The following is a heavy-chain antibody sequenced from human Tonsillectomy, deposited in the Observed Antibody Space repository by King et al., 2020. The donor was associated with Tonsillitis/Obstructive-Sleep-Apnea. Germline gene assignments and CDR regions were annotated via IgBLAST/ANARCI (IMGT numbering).Heavy chain of an antibody. D-gene: IGHD3-16*01. CDR1: GFTFGDHA. CDR3: TRVAGLGGVPDAPEGEFDP. J-gene: IGHJ5*02. CDR2: IRSKPYGGTT. V-gene: IGHV3-49*04. Sequence: VQLVESGGDLVQPGRSLRLSCTDSGFTFGDHAMSWVRQAPGKGLEWVGFIRSKPYGGTTEYAASVKGRFTISRDDSNSIAYLQMNNLKTEDTAMYYCTRVAGLGGVPDAPEGEFDPWGQGTLVIVSS.